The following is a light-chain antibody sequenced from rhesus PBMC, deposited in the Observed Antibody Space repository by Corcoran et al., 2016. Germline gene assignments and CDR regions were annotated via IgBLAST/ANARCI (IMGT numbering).Light chain of an antibody. CDR2: EIS. V-gene: IGKV2-78*01. CDR3: EQTLQTPFT. J-gene: IGKJ3*01. CDR1: QSLLHTNGFTY. Sequence: DIVMTQTPLSLSVTPGEPASISCRSSQSLLHTNGFTYLHWYLQKPGQSPQLLIYEISNRASGVPDRFSGSGSGTDFTLKISRVEAGDVGIYYCEQTLQTPFTFGPGTKLDIK.